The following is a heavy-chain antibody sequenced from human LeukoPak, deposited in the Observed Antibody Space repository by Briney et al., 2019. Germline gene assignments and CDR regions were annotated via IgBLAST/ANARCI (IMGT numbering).Heavy chain of an antibody. J-gene: IGHJ6*02. Sequence: GGSLRLSCAASGFTFSSYGMHWVRQAPGKGLEWVAVIWYDGSNKYYADSVKGRFTISRDNSKNTLYLQMNSLRAEDTAVYYCARGGYGDNYGMDVWGQGTTVTASS. V-gene: IGHV3-33*01. CDR2: IWYDGSNK. D-gene: IGHD4-17*01. CDR3: ARGGYGDNYGMDV. CDR1: GFTFSSYG.